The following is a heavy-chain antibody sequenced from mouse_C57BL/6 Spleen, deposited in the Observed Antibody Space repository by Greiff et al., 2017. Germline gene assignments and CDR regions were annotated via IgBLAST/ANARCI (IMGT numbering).Heavy chain of an antibody. D-gene: IGHD2-3*01. J-gene: IGHJ4*01. CDR1: GYTFTRYW. Sequence: VQLQQPGAELVKPGASVKLSCKASGYTFTRYWMHWVKQRPGQGLEWIGMIHPNSGSTNYNEKFKSKATLTVDKSSSTAYMQLSSLTSEDSAVYYCAREDGYSYYAMDYWGQGTSVTVSS. V-gene: IGHV1-64*01. CDR3: AREDGYSYYAMDY. CDR2: IHPNSGST.